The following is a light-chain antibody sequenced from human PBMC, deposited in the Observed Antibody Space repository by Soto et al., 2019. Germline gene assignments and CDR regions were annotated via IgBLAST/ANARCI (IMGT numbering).Light chain of an antibody. V-gene: IGKV2-28*01. Sequence: EIVMTQSPLSLPVTPGESASISCRSTQSLLHTNGHNYLDWYLQKAGQSPQLLIFLSSNRASGVPDRFSGSGSGQHFTMNISRVGAEDVGLYFCMQALQTPITFGGGTKVEIK. CDR2: LSS. CDR1: QSLLHTNGHNY. J-gene: IGKJ4*01. CDR3: MQALQTPIT.